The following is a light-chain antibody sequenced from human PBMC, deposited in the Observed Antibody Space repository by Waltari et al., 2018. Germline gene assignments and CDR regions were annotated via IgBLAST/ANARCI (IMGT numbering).Light chain of an antibody. CDR1: GSGGS. CDR2: EVS. J-gene: IGLJ1*01. CDR3: SSDAVSNNFYD. V-gene: IGLV2-8*01. Sequence: QSALTQPPSASGSPGQSVTISCTGTGSGGSVSWYQQLPGKAPKLLIYEVSKRPSGVPDRFSGSKSGNTASLTVSGLQAKDEGDYYCSSDAVSNNFYDFGSGTKVTVL.